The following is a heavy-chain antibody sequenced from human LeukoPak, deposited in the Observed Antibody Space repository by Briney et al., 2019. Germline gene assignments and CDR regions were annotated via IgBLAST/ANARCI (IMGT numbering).Heavy chain of an antibody. V-gene: IGHV7-4-1*02. Sequence: ASVKVSCKASGYTFTSYAMNWVRQAPGQGLERMGWINTNTGNPTYAQGFTGRFVFSLDTSVSTAYLQISSLKAEDTAVYYCARAPNWNDAQTNKDYFDYWGQGTLVTVSS. J-gene: IGHJ4*02. D-gene: IGHD1-1*01. CDR2: INTNTGNP. CDR1: GYTFTSYA. CDR3: ARAPNWNDAQTNKDYFDY.